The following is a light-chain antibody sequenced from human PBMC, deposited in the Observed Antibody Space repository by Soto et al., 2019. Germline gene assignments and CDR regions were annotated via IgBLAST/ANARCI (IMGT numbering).Light chain of an antibody. Sequence: SVLTQPASVSGSPGQSITISCTGTSSDVGGYDFVSWYRHHPGKAPKLIIYEVSNRPSGVSNRFSGSKSGNTASLTISGLQAEDEADYYCSSYSSSSTLCVFGTGTKVTVL. CDR3: SSYSSSSTLCV. V-gene: IGLV2-14*01. CDR1: SSDVGGYDF. J-gene: IGLJ1*01. CDR2: EVS.